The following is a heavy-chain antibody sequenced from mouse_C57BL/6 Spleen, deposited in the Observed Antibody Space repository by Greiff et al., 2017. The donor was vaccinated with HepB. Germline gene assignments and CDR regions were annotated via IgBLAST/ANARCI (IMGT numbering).Heavy chain of an antibody. D-gene: IGHD2-3*01. Sequence: EVMLVESGGDLVKPGGSLKLSCAASGFTFSGYGMSWVRQTPDKRLEWVAAISSGSSCTYYPESVKGRFTISRDNAKNTPYLQMSSLKSEDTAMYYCARKDDGYYGAMDYWGQGTSVTVSS. V-gene: IGHV5-6*01. CDR2: ISSGSSCT. J-gene: IGHJ4*01. CDR1: GFTFSGYG. CDR3: ARKDDGYYGAMDY.